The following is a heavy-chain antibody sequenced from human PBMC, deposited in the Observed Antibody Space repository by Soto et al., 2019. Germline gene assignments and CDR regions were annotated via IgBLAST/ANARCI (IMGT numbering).Heavy chain of an antibody. CDR3: AKASIQLWLLPN. V-gene: IGHV3-30*18. J-gene: IGHJ4*02. Sequence: PGGSLRLSCAASGFTFSSYVMHWVRQAPGKGLEWVAVISYDGSNKYYADSVKGRFTISRDNSKNTLYLQMNSLRAEDTAVYYCAKASIQLWLLPNWGQGTLVTVSS. CDR1: GFTFSSYV. CDR2: ISYDGSNK. D-gene: IGHD5-18*01.